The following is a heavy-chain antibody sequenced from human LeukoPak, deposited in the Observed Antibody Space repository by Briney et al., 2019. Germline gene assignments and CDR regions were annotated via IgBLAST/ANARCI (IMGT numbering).Heavy chain of an antibody. V-gene: IGHV1-46*01. Sequence: ASVKVSCKASGYTFTNYYMHWVRQAPGQGLEWMGLINPSGGSTSYAEKFQGRVIMTRDMSTTTDYMELSSLRSDDTAVYYCATSGGRAVAGSLQNWGQGTLVAVSS. CDR1: GYTFTNYY. CDR2: INPSGGST. CDR3: ATSGGRAVAGSLQN. D-gene: IGHD6-19*01. J-gene: IGHJ4*02.